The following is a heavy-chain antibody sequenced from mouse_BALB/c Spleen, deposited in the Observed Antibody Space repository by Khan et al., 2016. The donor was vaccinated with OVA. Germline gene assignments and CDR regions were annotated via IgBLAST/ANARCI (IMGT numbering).Heavy chain of an antibody. CDR1: GYSITSGCY. CDR2: ISYDGIN. Sequence: VQLKQSGPGLVKPSQSLSLTCSVSGYSITSGCYWNWIRQFPGNKLEWMGSISYDGINNYNPSLKNRIPITRDTPKNQFCLKLNSVTTEDTATDCCARDGTAPYYFDYWGQGTTLTVSS. J-gene: IGHJ2*01. V-gene: IGHV3-6*02. D-gene: IGHD4-1*01. CDR3: ARDGTAPYYFDY.